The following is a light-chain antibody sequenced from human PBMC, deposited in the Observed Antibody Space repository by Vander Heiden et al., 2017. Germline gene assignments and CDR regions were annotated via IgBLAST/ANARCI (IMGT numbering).Light chain of an antibody. V-gene: IGKV1-6*01. CDR2: AAS. Sequence: AVQMTQSPSSLSASVGDRVTITCRASQGIRSDLSWYKQKPGKAPKLLIYAASSLQSGVPSMFSGSGSGTDFTLTISSLQSEDFATYYCLQDDNYPWTFGQGTKVETK. CDR1: QGIRSD. CDR3: LQDDNYPWT. J-gene: IGKJ1*01.